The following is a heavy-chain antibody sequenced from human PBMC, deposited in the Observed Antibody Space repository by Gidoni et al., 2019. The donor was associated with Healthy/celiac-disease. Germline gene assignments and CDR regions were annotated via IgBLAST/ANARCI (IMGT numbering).Heavy chain of an antibody. CDR2: SSGSGGST. Sequence: EVQLLESGGGLVQPGGSLRLSCAASGFTFSSYAMSWVRQAPGKGLEWVSASSGSGGSTYYADSVKGRFTISRDNSKNTLYLQMNSLRAEDTAVYYCAKVYGDYVSYFDYWGQGTLVTVSS. V-gene: IGHV3-23*01. D-gene: IGHD4-17*01. J-gene: IGHJ4*02. CDR3: AKVYGDYVSYFDY. CDR1: GFTFSSYA.